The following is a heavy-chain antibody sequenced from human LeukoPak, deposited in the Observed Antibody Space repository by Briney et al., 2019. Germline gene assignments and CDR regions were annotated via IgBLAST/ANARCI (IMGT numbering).Heavy chain of an antibody. CDR3: ARVPPHSSGWYPFDY. CDR2: ISYDGSNK. CDR1: GFTFSSYA. V-gene: IGHV3-30-3*01. J-gene: IGHJ4*02. Sequence: GGSLRLSCAASGFTFSSYAMHWVRQAPGKGLEWVAVISYDGSNKYYADSVKGRFTISRDNSKNTLYLQMNSLRAEDTAVYYCARVPPHSSGWYPFDYWGQGTLVTVSS. D-gene: IGHD6-19*01.